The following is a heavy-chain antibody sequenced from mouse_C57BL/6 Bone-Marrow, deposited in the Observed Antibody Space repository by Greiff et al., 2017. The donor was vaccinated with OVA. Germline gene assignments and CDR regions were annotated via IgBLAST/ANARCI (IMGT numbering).Heavy chain of an antibody. CDR1: GYTFTSYW. V-gene: IGHV1-50*01. CDR3: ARSGGYDGNYYAMDY. Sequence: QVHVKQSGAELVKPGASVKLSCKASGYTFTSYWMQWVKQRPGQGLEWIGEIDPSDSYTNYNQKFKGKATLTVDTSSSTAYMQLSSLTSEDSAVYYCARSGGYDGNYYAMDYWGQGTSVTVSS. J-gene: IGHJ4*01. D-gene: IGHD2-2*01. CDR2: IDPSDSYT.